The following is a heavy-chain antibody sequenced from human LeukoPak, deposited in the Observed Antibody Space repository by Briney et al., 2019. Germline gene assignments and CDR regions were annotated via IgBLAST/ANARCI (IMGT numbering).Heavy chain of an antibody. CDR2: ITGSGGTT. CDR1: GFTFSSYA. Sequence: GGSLRLSCAASGFTFSSYAMNWVRQAPGKGLEWVSTITGSGGTTYYADSVKGRFTISSDNSKNTLYLQMNSLRAEDTAVYYCAKRDHYDSSGYAPLFQHWGQGTLVTVSS. CDR3: AKRDHYDSSGYAPLFQH. J-gene: IGHJ1*01. V-gene: IGHV3-23*01. D-gene: IGHD3-22*01.